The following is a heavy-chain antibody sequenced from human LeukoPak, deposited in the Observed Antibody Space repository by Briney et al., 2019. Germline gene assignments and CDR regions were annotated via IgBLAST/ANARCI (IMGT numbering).Heavy chain of an antibody. CDR3: ARVGSGTDFDY. V-gene: IGHV1-69*13. J-gene: IGHJ4*02. Sequence: EASVKVSCKASGYTFTSYAISWVRQAPGQGLEWMGGIIPIFGTANYAQKFQGRVTITADESTSTAYMELSSLRSEDTAVYYCARVGSGTDFDYWGQGTLVTVSS. CDR2: IIPIFGTA. D-gene: IGHD3-10*01. CDR1: GYTFTSYA.